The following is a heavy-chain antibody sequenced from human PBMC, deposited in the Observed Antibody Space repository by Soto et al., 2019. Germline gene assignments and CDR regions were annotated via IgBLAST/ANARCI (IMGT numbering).Heavy chain of an antibody. CDR2: ISISSSDR. J-gene: IGHJ4*01. Sequence: GGSLRISCAASGFTLRTYTMNWVRQAPGKGLEWVSSISISSSDRYYADTVRGRFTISRDNAKNALYLQMNSMRADDTAVYFCVRGMNPLFGGQGTLVTVSS. CDR1: GFTLRTYT. CDR3: VRGMNPLF. V-gene: IGHV3-21*06.